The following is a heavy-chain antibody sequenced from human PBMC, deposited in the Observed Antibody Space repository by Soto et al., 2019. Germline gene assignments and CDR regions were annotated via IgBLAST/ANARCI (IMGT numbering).Heavy chain of an antibody. V-gene: IGHV4-30-4*01. Sequence: SETLSLTCTFSGGSISSGDYNWRWIRKPQGKGLEWIGYIYYSGSTYYNPSLKSRVTISVDTSKNQFSLKLTSVTAADTAVYYCARGGRYTSSWFFFHSWGQGTLVTVSS. D-gene: IGHD6-13*01. J-gene: IGHJ4*02. CDR2: IYYSGST. CDR3: ARGGRYTSSWFFFHS. CDR1: GGSISSGDYN.